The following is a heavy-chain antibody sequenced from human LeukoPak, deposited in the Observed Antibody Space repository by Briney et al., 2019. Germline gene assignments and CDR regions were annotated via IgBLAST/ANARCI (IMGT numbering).Heavy chain of an antibody. CDR2: ISSSSTI. J-gene: IGHJ4*02. CDR1: GFTFSSYS. V-gene: IGHV3-48*01. CDR3: ASEMDDY. D-gene: IGHD2-8*01. Sequence: PGGSLRLSCAASGFTFSSYSMNRVRQAPGKGLEWVSYISSSSTIYYADSVKGRFTISRDNAKNSLYLQMNSLRAEDTAVYYCASEMDDYWGQGTLVTVSS.